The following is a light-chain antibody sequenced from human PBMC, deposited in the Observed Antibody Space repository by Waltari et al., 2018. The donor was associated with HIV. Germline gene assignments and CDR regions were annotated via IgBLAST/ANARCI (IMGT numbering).Light chain of an antibody. CDR2: RNN. J-gene: IGLJ2*01. CDR3: ATWDDSLSGSVL. V-gene: IGLV1-47*01. CDR1: RYNIGSNY. Sequence: QSVLTQPPSASGTPGQRVTISCSGSRYNIGSNYVYWYQDLPGTAPKLLIYRNNQRPSGVPDRFSGSKSGTSASLAIRGLRSEDEAAYYCATWDDSLSGSVLFGGGTKLTVL.